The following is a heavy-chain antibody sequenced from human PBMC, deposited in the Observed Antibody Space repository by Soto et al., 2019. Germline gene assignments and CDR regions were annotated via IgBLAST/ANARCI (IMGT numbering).Heavy chain of an antibody. V-gene: IGHV3-21*01. Sequence: LRLSCAASAFTFSSYSMNCVRQAPGKGLEWVSSISSSSSYIYYADSVKGRFAISRDNSRNSLYLQLNSLRAEDTAGYYCARVEVGATKIFHYWGQGTLVTVSS. J-gene: IGHJ4*02. CDR3: ARVEVGATKIFHY. D-gene: IGHD1-26*01. CDR1: AFTFSSYS. CDR2: ISSSSSYI.